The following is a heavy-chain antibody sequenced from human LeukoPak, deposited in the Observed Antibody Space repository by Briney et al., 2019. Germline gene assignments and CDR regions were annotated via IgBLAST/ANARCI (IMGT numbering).Heavy chain of an antibody. V-gene: IGHV3-21*01. J-gene: IGHJ3*02. Sequence: GGSLRLSCAASGFTFSSYEMNWVRQAPGKGLEWVSSISSSSSYIYYADSVKGRFTISRDNVKNSLYLQMNSLRAEDTAVYYCARVYNTIAGYSSSWYFFFGTSNDAFDIWGQGTMVTVSS. D-gene: IGHD6-13*01. CDR1: GFTFSSYE. CDR2: ISSSSSYI. CDR3: ARVYNTIAGYSSSWYFFFGTSNDAFDI.